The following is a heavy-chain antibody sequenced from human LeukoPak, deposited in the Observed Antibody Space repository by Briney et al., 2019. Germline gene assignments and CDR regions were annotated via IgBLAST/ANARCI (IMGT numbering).Heavy chain of an antibody. V-gene: IGHV3-30*04. CDR2: ISYDGSNK. CDR1: GFTFSSYA. D-gene: IGHD6-19*01. CDR3: ARETDSSGWYPFDY. Sequence: PGRSLRLSCAASGFTFSSYAMHWVRQAPGKGLEWVAVISYDGSNKYYADSVKGRFTISRDNSKNTLYLQMNSLRAEDTAVYYCARETDSSGWYPFDYWGQGTLVTVS. J-gene: IGHJ4*02.